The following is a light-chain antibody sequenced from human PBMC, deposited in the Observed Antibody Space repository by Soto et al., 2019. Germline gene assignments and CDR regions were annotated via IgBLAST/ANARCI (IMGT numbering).Light chain of an antibody. CDR2: AAS. CDR1: QGISSY. V-gene: IGKV1-9*01. CDR3: QQYHTDWT. Sequence: IHLTQSPSSLSASVVDRVTITCRASQGISSYLAWYQQKPGNAPKLLIFAASTLVRGVPSRFSGRGAGTEFTLIISSLQADDYANFYCQQYHTDWTCGQGTKVDI. J-gene: IGKJ1*01.